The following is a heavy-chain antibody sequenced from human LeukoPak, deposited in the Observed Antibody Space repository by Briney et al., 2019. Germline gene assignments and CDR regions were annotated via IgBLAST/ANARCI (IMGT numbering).Heavy chain of an antibody. CDR2: IIPILGIA. Sequence: SVKVSCKASGGTFSSYTISWVRQAPGQGLEWMGRIIPILGIANYAQKFQGRVTITADKSTSTAYMELSSLRSEDTAVYYCARSVAAAGIGVDYWGQGTLVTVSS. CDR1: GGTFSSYT. J-gene: IGHJ4*02. CDR3: ARSVAAAGIGVDY. D-gene: IGHD6-13*01. V-gene: IGHV1-69*02.